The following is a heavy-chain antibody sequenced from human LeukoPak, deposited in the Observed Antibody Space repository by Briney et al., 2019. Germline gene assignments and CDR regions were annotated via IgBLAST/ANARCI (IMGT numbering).Heavy chain of an antibody. D-gene: IGHD1-7*01. J-gene: IGHJ5*02. Sequence: SSETLSLTCAVYGGSFSGYYWSWIRQPPGRGLEWIGEINHSGSTNYNPSLKSRVTISVDTSKNQFSLKLSSVTAADTAVYYCARDWNYLDWFDPWGQGTLVTVSS. CDR3: ARDWNYLDWFDP. V-gene: IGHV4-34*01. CDR1: GGSFSGYY. CDR2: INHSGST.